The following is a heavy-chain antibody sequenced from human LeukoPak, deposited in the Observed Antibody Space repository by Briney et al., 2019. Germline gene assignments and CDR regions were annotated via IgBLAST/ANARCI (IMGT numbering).Heavy chain of an antibody. CDR1: GFTFNNYA. Sequence: GGSLRLSCAASGFTFNNYALTWVRQTPGKGLECVSAISGDGVSPYYADSVKGRFTISRDNSKNTLYLQMNSLRAEDTAVYYCAKEVRYQLLPWYFDYWGQGTLVTVSS. D-gene: IGHD2-2*01. J-gene: IGHJ4*02. CDR2: ISGDGVSP. CDR3: AKEVRYQLLPWYFDY. V-gene: IGHV3-23*01.